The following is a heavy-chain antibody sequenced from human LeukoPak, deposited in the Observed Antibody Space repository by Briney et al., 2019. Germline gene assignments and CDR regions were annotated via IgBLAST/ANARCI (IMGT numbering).Heavy chain of an antibody. CDR3: AKIVTFHYYGSGKVFDY. CDR1: GFTFSSYA. D-gene: IGHD3-10*01. Sequence: GGPLTLPCAASGFTFSSYAMSWVRQAPGKGLEGVSAISGSGGSTYYADSVKGRFTISRDNSKNTLYLQMNSLRAEDTAVYYCAKIVTFHYYGSGKVFDYWGQGTLVTVSS. CDR2: ISGSGGST. V-gene: IGHV3-23*01. J-gene: IGHJ4*02.